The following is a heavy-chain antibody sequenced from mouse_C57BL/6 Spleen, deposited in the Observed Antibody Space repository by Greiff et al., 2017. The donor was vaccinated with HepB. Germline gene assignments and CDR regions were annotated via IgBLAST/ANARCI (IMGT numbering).Heavy chain of an antibody. V-gene: IGHV7-3*01. Sequence: EVQGVESGGGLVQPGGSLSLSCAASGFTFTDYYMSWVRQPPGKALEWLGFIRNKANGYTTEYSASVKGRFTISRDNSQSILYLQMNALRAEDSATYYCARSFYDYDVFYAMDYWGQGTSVTVSS. CDR2: IRNKANGYTT. CDR1: GFTFTDYY. CDR3: ARSFYDYDVFYAMDY. J-gene: IGHJ4*01. D-gene: IGHD2-4*01.